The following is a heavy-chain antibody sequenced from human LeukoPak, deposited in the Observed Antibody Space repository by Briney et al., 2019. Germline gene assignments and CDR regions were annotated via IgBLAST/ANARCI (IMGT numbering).Heavy chain of an antibody. CDR3: ARARGPYGDNTFGY. Sequence: PGGSLRLSCAASGFTFSSYAMHWVRQAPGKGLEWVAVISYDGSNKYYADSVKGRFTISRDNSKNTLYLQTNSLRAEDTAVYYCARARGPYGDNTFGYWGQGTLVTVSS. V-gene: IGHV3-30-3*01. D-gene: IGHD4-17*01. CDR1: GFTFSSYA. CDR2: ISYDGSNK. J-gene: IGHJ4*02.